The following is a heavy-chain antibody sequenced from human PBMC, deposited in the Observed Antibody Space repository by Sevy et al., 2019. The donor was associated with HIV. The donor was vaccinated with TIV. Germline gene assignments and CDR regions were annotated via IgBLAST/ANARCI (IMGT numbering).Heavy chain of an antibody. J-gene: IGHJ6*03. V-gene: IGHV1-24*01. CDR3: ATRVSSSWLYYYYYYYMDV. Sequence: ASVKVSCKVSGYTLTESSMHWVRQAPGKGLEWMGGFDPEDGETIYAQKFQGRVTMTEDTSTDTAYMELSSLRSEDTAVYYCATRVSSSWLYYYYYYYMDVWGKGTTVTVSS. D-gene: IGHD6-13*01. CDR1: GYTLTESS. CDR2: FDPEDGET.